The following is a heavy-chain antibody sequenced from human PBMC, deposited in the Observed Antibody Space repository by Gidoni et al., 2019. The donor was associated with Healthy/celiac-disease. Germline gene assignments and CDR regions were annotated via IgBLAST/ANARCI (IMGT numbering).Heavy chain of an antibody. V-gene: IGHV3-23*01. CDR1: GFTFSSSA. CDR3: AKDLAPETYIVVVPEFDY. CDR2: ISGSGGST. D-gene: IGHD2-2*01. J-gene: IGHJ4*02. Sequence: EVQLLESGGGVVQPGGCLRLSGAASGFTFSSSAMSWVRQAPGKGLEWVSAISGSGGSTYYADSVKGRFTISRDNSKNTLYLQMNSLRAEDTAVYYCAKDLAPETYIVVVPEFDYWGQGTLVTVSS.